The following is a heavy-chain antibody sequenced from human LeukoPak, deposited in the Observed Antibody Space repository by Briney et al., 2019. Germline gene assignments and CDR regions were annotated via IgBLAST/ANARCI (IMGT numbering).Heavy chain of an antibody. CDR1: GGSISSYY. D-gene: IGHD3-10*01. CDR2: IDTSGNT. V-gene: IGHV4-4*07. J-gene: IGHJ4*02. Sequence: SETLSLTCTVSGGSISSYYWSWIRQPAGKGLEWIGRIDTSGNTNYKPSLKSRVTMSVDTSKNQFSLILSSVTAADTAVYFCARARLSIVRGITKFDYWGQGTVLTVSS. CDR3: ARARLSIVRGITKFDY.